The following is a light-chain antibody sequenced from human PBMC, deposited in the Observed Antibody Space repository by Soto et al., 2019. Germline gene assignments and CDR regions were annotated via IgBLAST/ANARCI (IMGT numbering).Light chain of an antibody. CDR2: AAS. V-gene: IGKV3-20*01. CDR3: QQYGSPPHT. Sequence: EIVLTQSPGTLSLSPGERATLSCRASQSVYNSYLAWYQQKPGQTPRLLINAASNRATGVPDRFSGSGSGTDFTLTISRLEPEXXXXXXXQQYGSPPHTFGQGTKVEI. J-gene: IGKJ2*01. CDR1: QSVYNSY.